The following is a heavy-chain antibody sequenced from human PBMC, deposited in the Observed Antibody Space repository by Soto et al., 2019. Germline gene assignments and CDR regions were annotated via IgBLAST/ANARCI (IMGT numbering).Heavy chain of an antibody. CDR2: RYYSEST. CDR1: GGSITTGGYY. CDR3: ARTKCSGGSCYSWSLDY. D-gene: IGHD2-15*01. V-gene: IGHV4-31*03. J-gene: IGHJ4*02. Sequence: SETLSLTCTVSGGSITTGGYYWSWIRQLPGKGLEWIGHRYYSESTYYNPSLKSRVSISLDTSKNQFSLRLSFVTAADTAMYYCARTKCSGGSCYSWSLDYWGQGTPVTVSS.